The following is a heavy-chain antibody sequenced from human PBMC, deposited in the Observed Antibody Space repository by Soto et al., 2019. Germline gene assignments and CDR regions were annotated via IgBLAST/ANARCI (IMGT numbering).Heavy chain of an antibody. J-gene: IGHJ4*02. CDR1: GGTFGSYG. V-gene: IGHV1-69*12. CDR3: ARDPMIFGVVTKAGYFDY. CDR2: IIPIFGTA. Sequence: QVQLVQSGAEVKKPGSSVKVSCKASGGTFGSYGITWVRQAPGQGLEWIGGIIPIFGTANYAQKFQGRVTITADESTSTAYMELNSLRSEDTAVYYCARDPMIFGVVTKAGYFDYWGQGTLLTVSS. D-gene: IGHD3-3*01.